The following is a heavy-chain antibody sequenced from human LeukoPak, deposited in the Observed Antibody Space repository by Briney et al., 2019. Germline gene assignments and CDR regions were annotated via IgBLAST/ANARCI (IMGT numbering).Heavy chain of an antibody. CDR2: IYYSGST. D-gene: IGHD3-10*01. CDR1: GGSISSSSYY. J-gene: IGHJ5*01. Sequence: SETLSLTCTVSGGSISSSSYYWGWIRQPPGKGLEWIGSIYYSGSTYYNPSLKSRVTISVDTSKNQFSLKLSSVTAAAAAVYDWARFSGSVTPWGQGTLVTVS. CDR3: ARFSGSVTP. V-gene: IGHV4-39*01.